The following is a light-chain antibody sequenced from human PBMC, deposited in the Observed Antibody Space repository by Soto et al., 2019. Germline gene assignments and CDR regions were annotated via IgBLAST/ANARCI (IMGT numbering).Light chain of an antibody. CDR3: SLYTTDSTYV. J-gene: IGLJ1*01. Sequence: QSALTQPPSVSGSPGQSVTISCTGTSSDFGSYNRVSWYQRPPGTDPKLMIYEVSNRPSGVPDRFSGSKSGNTASLTISGLQAEDEAEYYCSLYTTDSTYVFGTGTKVTVL. CDR2: EVS. CDR1: SSDFGSYNR. V-gene: IGLV2-18*01.